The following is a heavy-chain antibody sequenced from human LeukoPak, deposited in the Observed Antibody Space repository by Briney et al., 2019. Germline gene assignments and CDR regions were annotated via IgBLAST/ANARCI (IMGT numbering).Heavy chain of an antibody. CDR2: ISYDGSNK. D-gene: IGHD3-22*01. V-gene: IGHV3-30*18. Sequence: GRSLRLSCAASGFTFSSYGMHWVRQAPGKGLEWVAVISYDGSNKYYADSVKGRFTISRDNSKNTLYLQMNSLRAEDTAVYNCAKDADDSSGYYYPDYWGQGTLVTVSS. CDR1: GFTFSSYG. J-gene: IGHJ4*02. CDR3: AKDADDSSGYYYPDY.